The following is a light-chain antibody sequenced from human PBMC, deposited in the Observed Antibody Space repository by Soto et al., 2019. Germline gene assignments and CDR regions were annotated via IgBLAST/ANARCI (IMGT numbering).Light chain of an antibody. V-gene: IGKV3-20*01. CDR2: GAS. Sequence: EIVLTQSPGTLSLSPGERSTLSCRASQSVTSGYLAWYQQQPNQAPRLLIYGASYRATDIPDRFSGGGSGTDFTLTISRLEPEDFAVYYCQHYISSPPAITFGKGTRLEIK. CDR1: QSVTSGY. J-gene: IGKJ5*01. CDR3: QHYISSPPAIT.